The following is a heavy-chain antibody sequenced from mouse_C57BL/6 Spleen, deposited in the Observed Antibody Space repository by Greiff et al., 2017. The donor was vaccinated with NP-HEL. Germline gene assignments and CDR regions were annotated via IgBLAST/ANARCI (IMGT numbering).Heavy chain of an antibody. D-gene: IGHD3-3*01. Sequence: QVQLQQSGAELVMPGASVKLSCKASGYTFTSYWMHWVKQRPGQGLEWIGEIDPSDSYTNYIQKFKGKSTFTVDKSSSTAYMQLSSLTSEDSAVYYCAGRGRAPYAMDYWGQGTSVTVSS. V-gene: IGHV1-69*01. CDR1: GYTFTSYW. CDR2: IDPSDSYT. J-gene: IGHJ4*01. CDR3: AGRGRAPYAMDY.